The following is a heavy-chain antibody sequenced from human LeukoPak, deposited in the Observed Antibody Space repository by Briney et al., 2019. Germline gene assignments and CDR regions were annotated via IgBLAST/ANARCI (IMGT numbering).Heavy chain of an antibody. D-gene: IGHD6-13*01. V-gene: IGHV3-7*01. CDR1: GFTFSSYW. J-gene: IGHJ1*01. CDR3: ARDPTSSSWSAEDFQH. CDR2: IKQDGSEK. Sequence: GGSLRLSCAASGFTFSSYWMSWVRQAPGKGLEWVANIKQDGSEKYYVDSVKGRFTISRDNSKNTLYLQMNSLRAEDTAVYYCARDPTSSSWSAEDFQHWGLGTLVTVSS.